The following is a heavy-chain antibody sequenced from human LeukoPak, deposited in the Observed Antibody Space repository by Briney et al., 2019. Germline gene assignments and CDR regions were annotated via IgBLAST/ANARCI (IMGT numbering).Heavy chain of an antibody. D-gene: IGHD5-18*01. Sequence: PGGSLRLSCAASGFTFSSYAVHWVRQAPGKGLEWVAVISYDGSNKYYADSVKGRFTISRDNSKNTLYLQMNSLRAEDTALYYCAGLQLWLTSYFDYWGQGTLVTVSS. CDR1: GFTFSSYA. CDR3: AGLQLWLTSYFDY. CDR2: ISYDGSNK. J-gene: IGHJ4*02. V-gene: IGHV3-30-3*01.